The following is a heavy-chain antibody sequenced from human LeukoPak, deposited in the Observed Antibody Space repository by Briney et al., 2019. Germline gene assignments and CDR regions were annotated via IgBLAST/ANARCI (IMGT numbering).Heavy chain of an antibody. J-gene: IGHJ4*02. CDR3: ARAPSGSYYFDY. CDR1: GFTFSSYS. V-gene: IGHV3-21*01. D-gene: IGHD1-26*01. Sequence: PGGSLRLSCAAPGFTFSSYSMNWVRQAPGKGLEWVSSISSSSSYIYYADSVKGRFTISRDNAKNSLYLQMNSLRAEDTAVYYCARAPSGSYYFDYWGQGTLVTVSS. CDR2: ISSSSSYI.